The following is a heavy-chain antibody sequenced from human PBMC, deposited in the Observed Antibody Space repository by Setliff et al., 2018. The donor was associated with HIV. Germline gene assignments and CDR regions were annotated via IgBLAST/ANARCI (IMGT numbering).Heavy chain of an antibody. CDR3: ARDDYLDSSGYEGASY. D-gene: IGHD3-22*01. V-gene: IGHV4-34*01. CDR1: DGSFSGYY. CDR2: ITPSGRT. Sequence: SETLSLTCAVYDGSFSGYYWIWIRQPPGKGLEWIGEITPSGRTNYNPSLKSRVTISVDTSKNQFSLKLSSVTAADTAVYYCARDDYLDSSGYEGASYWGRGTLVTVSS. J-gene: IGHJ4*02.